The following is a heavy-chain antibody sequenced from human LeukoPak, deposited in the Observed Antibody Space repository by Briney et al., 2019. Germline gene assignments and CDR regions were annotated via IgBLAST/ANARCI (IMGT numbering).Heavy chain of an antibody. CDR3: ARVGQGEWFFDL. CDR2: IKTDGSTI. J-gene: IGHJ2*01. V-gene: IGHV3-74*01. CDR1: GFIFSNYW. D-gene: IGHD1-26*01. Sequence: PGGSLRLSCAASGFIFSNYWMHWVRQAPGKGLVWVPRIKTDGSTITYADSVKGRFTISRDNAMNTLYLQMNSLGAEDTAVYYCARVGQGEWFFDLWGRGTLVTVSS.